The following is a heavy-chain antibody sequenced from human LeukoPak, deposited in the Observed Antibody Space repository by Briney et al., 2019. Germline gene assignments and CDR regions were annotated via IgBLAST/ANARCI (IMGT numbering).Heavy chain of an antibody. Sequence: SQTLSLTCTVSGGSISSGGYYRSWIRQHPGKGLEWIGYIYYSGSTYYNPSLKSRVTISVDTSKNQFSLKLSSVTAADTAVYYCARGRGYDSSGYGYGMDVWGQGTTVTVSS. CDR2: IYYSGST. CDR3: ARGRGYDSSGYGYGMDV. J-gene: IGHJ6*02. D-gene: IGHD3-22*01. CDR1: GGSISSGGYY. V-gene: IGHV4-31*03.